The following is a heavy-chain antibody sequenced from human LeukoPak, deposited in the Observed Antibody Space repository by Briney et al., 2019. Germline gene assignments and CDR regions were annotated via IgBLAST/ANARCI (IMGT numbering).Heavy chain of an antibody. D-gene: IGHD3-22*01. CDR1: GGSISSYY. Sequence: SETLSLTCTVSGGSISSYYWSWIRQPAGKGLEWIGSIYHSGSTYYNPSLKSRVTISVDTSKNQFSLKLSSVTAADTAVYYCARVKDYYDSSGYYHDAFDIWGQGTMVTVSS. CDR3: ARVKDYYDSSGYYHDAFDI. J-gene: IGHJ3*02. CDR2: IYHSGST. V-gene: IGHV4-4*07.